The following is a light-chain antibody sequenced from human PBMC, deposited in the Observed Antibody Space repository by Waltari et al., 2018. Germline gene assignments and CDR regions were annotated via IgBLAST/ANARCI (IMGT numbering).Light chain of an antibody. V-gene: IGLV2-14*01. Sequence: QSALTQPASVSGSPGQSITISCTGTSSDVGAYNYASWYQQHPGKAPKLMLFEVSNRPSGVSXRFSGSKSGNTASLTISGLQAEDEADYYCSSYTISNTYVFGTGTKVTVL. J-gene: IGLJ1*01. CDR1: SSDVGAYNY. CDR3: SSYTISNTYV. CDR2: EVS.